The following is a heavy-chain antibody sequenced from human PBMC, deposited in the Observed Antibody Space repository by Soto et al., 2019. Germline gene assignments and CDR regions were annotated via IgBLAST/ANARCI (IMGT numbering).Heavy chain of an antibody. J-gene: IGHJ4*02. CDR2: INSDGSST. CDR1: GFTFSSYW. V-gene: IGHV3-74*01. D-gene: IGHD1-26*01. Sequence: GGSLRLSCAASGFTFSSYWMHWVRQAPGKGLVWVSRINSDGSSTSYADSVKGRFTISRDNAKNTLYLQMNSLRAEDTAVYYCARDKGPIIVGAPRPFDYWGQGTLVTVSS. CDR3: ARDKGPIIVGAPRPFDY.